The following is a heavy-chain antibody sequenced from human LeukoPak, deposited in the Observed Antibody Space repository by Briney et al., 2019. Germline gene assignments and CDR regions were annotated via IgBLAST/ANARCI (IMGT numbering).Heavy chain of an antibody. V-gene: IGHV1-2*06. D-gene: IGHD6-13*01. CDR3: ARVPSIAAAPYYMDV. CDR2: INPNSGGT. J-gene: IGHJ6*03. Sequence: GASVKVSXKASGYTFTGYYMHWVRQAPGQGLEWIGRINPNSGGTNYAQKFQGRVTMTRDTSISTAYMELSRLRSDDTAVYYCARVPSIAAAPYYMDVWGKGTTVTVSS. CDR1: GYTFTGYY.